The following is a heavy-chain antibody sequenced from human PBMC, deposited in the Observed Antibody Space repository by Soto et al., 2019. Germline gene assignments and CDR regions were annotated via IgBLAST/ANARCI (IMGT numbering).Heavy chain of an antibody. Sequence: GGSLRLSCAASGFTFSSYGMHWVRQAPGKGLEWVAVIWYDGSNKYYADSVKGRFTISRDNSKNTLYLQMNSLRAEDTAVYYCAREPQPRVTTDWFDPWGQGTLVTVSS. CDR3: AREPQPRVTTDWFDP. V-gene: IGHV3-33*01. J-gene: IGHJ5*02. D-gene: IGHD4-17*01. CDR1: GFTFSSYG. CDR2: IWYDGSNK.